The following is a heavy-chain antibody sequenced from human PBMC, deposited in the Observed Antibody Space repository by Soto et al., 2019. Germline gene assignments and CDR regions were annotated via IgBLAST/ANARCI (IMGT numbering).Heavy chain of an antibody. CDR3: AKMLYDFWSGYLFDP. D-gene: IGHD3-3*01. J-gene: IGHJ5*02. CDR1: GFTFSSYA. Sequence: GGSLRLSCAASGFTFSSYAMHWVRQAPGKGLEWVAVISYDGSNKYYADSVKGRFTISRDNSKNTLYLQMNSLRAEDTAVYYCAKMLYDFWSGYLFDPWGQGTLVTVSS. V-gene: IGHV3-30-3*02. CDR2: ISYDGSNK.